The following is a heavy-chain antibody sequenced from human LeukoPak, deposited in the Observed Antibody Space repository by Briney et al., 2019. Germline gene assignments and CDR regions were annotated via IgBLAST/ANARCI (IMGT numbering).Heavy chain of an antibody. CDR2: IYGGGNI. D-gene: IGHD5-12*01. CDR1: GFTFSSNY. Sequence: GGSLRLSCAASGFTFSSNYMNWVRQAPGKGLEWVSVIYGGGNIYYADSVKGRFTISRDNSKNTLYLQMNSLRAEDTAVYYCARGAGYNYPYYFDYWGQGTLVTVSS. V-gene: IGHV3-53*01. J-gene: IGHJ4*02. CDR3: ARGAGYNYPYYFDY.